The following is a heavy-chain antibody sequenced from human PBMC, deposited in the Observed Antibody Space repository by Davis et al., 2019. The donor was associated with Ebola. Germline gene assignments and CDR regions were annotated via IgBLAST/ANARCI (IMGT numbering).Heavy chain of an antibody. Sequence: PGGSLRLSCAALWTASGLTISNNYMSWVRQAPGKGMEWVATIYTSGDKYYAGSVRGRFTISRDISKNTLSLQRNSLRADDTAVYYCARDCCTSGWFGYWGQGTLVTV. CDR2: IYTSGDK. J-gene: IGHJ5*01. CDR1: GLTISNNY. CDR3: ARDCCTSGWFGY. V-gene: IGHV3-53*01. D-gene: IGHD3-3*01.